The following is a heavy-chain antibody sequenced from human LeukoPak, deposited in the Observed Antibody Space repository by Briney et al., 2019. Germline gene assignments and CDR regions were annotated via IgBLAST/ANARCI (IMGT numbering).Heavy chain of an antibody. CDR3: VATSGSSTN. CDR1: GFTFSNYT. J-gene: IGHJ4*02. Sequence: GGSLRLSCVASGFTFSNYTMHWVRQAPGKGLEWVAVVSYGGSIKYYVDSVKSRLTISRDNSENTLYLQMNSLRAEDTAVYYCVATSGSSTNWGQGTLVTVSS. D-gene: IGHD2-2*01. V-gene: IGHV3-30-3*01. CDR2: VSYGGSIK.